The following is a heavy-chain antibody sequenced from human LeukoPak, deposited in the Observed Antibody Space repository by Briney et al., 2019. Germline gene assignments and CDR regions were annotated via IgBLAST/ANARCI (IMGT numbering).Heavy chain of an antibody. V-gene: IGHV3-73*01. CDR1: GFTFSGSA. Sequence: GGSLRLSCAASGFTFSGSAMHWVRQASGKGLEWVGRIRSKANSYATAYAASVKGRFTISRDDSKNTAYLQMNSPKTEDTAVYYCTRLLYSSDYWGQGTLVTVSS. J-gene: IGHJ4*02. CDR3: TRLLYSSDY. CDR2: IRSKANSYAT.